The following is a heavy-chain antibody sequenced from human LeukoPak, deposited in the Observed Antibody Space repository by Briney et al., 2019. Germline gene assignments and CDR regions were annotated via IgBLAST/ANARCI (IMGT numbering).Heavy chain of an antibody. CDR1: GFTFSSYG. CDR3: AKAGRIVVTPDYFDY. Sequence: GRSLRLSCAASGFTFSSYGMHWVRQAPGKGLEWVAVISYDGSNKYYADSVKGRFTISRDNSKNTLYLQMNSLRAEDTAVYYCAKAGRIVVTPDYFDYWGQGTLVAVSS. J-gene: IGHJ4*02. V-gene: IGHV3-30*18. CDR2: ISYDGSNK. D-gene: IGHD2-21*01.